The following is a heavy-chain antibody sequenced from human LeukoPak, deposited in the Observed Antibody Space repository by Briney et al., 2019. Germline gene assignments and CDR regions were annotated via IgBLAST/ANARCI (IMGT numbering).Heavy chain of an antibody. CDR3: AREEYYYDSSGYRY. Sequence: GRSLRLSCAASGFTFSDYYMSWIRQAPGRGLEWVSYISSSGSTIYYADSVKGRFTISRDNAKNSLYLQMNSLRAEDTAVYYCAREEYYYDSSGYRYWGQGTLVTVSS. CDR1: GFTFSDYY. D-gene: IGHD3-22*01. V-gene: IGHV3-11*01. J-gene: IGHJ4*02. CDR2: ISSSGSTI.